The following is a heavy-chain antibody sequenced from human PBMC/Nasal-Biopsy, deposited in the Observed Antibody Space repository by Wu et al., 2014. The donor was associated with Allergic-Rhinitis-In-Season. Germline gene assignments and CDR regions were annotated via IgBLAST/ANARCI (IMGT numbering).Heavy chain of an antibody. CDR2: IYTSGST. Sequence: TLSLTCTVSGGSISPYYWAWIRQPPGKGLEWIGRIYTSGSTNYNPSLKSRVTMSVDTSKNQFSLKLSSVTAADTAVYYCARHLITPLQYSVFDPWGRGTLVTVSS. CDR1: GGSISPYY. D-gene: IGHD5-24*01. CDR3: ARHLITPLQYSVFDP. V-gene: IGHV4-4*07. J-gene: IGHJ2*01.